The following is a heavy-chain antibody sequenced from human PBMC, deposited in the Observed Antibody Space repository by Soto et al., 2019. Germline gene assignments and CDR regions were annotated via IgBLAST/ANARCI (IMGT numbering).Heavy chain of an antibody. CDR2: IYHSVNT. CDR1: GASISSGGYS. Sequence: QLHLQEFGSGLVKPLQTLSLTCTVSGASISSGGYSWSWIRQPPGKGLEWIGYIYHSVNTDYNPXXXXXXXXXXXXXXXXXXXXXXXXXXXXXXXXXXXXXXLRESTGAYDIWCQGRMVIVSS. CDR3: XXXXLRESTGAYDI. V-gene: IGHV4-30-2*01. J-gene: IGHJ3*02.